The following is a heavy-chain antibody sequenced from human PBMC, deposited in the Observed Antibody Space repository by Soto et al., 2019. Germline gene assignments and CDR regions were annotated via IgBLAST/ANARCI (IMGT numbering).Heavy chain of an antibody. D-gene: IGHD2-8*01. V-gene: IGHV3-23*03. CDR1: GFIISAYT. CDR2: LFSGGVST. J-gene: IGHJ4*02. Sequence: GGSLRLSCSASGFIISAYTMGWVRLAPGKGLEWVASLFSGGVSTRYADSVTGRFTISRDNSKNMLYLQMNGLGVDDTAVYYCARDRQPDAIWTFDYWGRGILVTV. CDR3: ARDRQPDAIWTFDY.